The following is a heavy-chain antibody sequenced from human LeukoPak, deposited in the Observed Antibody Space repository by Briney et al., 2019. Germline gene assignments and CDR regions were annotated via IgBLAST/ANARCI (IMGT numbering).Heavy chain of an antibody. J-gene: IGHJ4*02. Sequence: PGGSLRLSCAASGFTFSNAWMNWVRQAPGKGLEWVSSISSSSSYIYYADSVKGRFTISRDNAKNSLYLQMNSLRAEDTAVYYCATTDYVWGSYRFDYWGQGTLVTVSS. CDR2: ISSSSSYI. CDR3: ATTDYVWGSYRFDY. D-gene: IGHD3-16*02. V-gene: IGHV3-21*04. CDR1: GFTFSNAW.